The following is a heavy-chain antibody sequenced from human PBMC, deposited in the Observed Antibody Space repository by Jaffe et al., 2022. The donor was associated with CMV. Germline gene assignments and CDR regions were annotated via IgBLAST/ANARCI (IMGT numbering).Heavy chain of an antibody. V-gene: IGHV5-51*01. CDR1: GYSFTSYW. CDR3: ARRSPVAGYDHAFDI. D-gene: IGHD6-19*01. CDR2: IYPGDSDT. Sequence: EVQLVQSGAEVKKPGESLKISCKGSGYSFTSYWIGWVRQMPGKGLEWMGIIYPGDSDTRYSPSFQGQVTISADKSISTAYLQWSSLKASDTAMYYCARRSPVAGYDHAFDIWGQGTMVTVSS. J-gene: IGHJ3*02.